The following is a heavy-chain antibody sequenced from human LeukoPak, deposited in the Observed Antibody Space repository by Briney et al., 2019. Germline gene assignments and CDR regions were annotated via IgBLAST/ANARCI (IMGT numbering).Heavy chain of an antibody. CDR2: ISGSGGST. CDR1: GFTFSSYS. CDR3: AKDQAFYSSSWYRFDY. Sequence: GGSLRLSCAASGFTFSSYSMNWVRQAPGKGLEWVSAISGSGGSTYYADSVKGRFTISRDNSKNTLYLQMNSLRAEDTAVYYCAKDQAFYSSSWYRFDYWGQGTLVTVSS. J-gene: IGHJ4*02. V-gene: IGHV3-23*01. D-gene: IGHD6-13*01.